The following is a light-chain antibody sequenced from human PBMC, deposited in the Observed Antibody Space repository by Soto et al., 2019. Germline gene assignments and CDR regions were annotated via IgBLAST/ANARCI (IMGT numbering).Light chain of an antibody. CDR2: DAS. J-gene: IGKJ1*01. Sequence: ENVLTQSPATLSLSPGERATLSFRASQSVSSNLAWYQQKPGQAPRLLIYDASNRATGIPARFSGSGSGTDFTLTISRLEPEDFAVYYCQQYGSSPRTFGQGTKVDIK. V-gene: IGKV3-11*01. CDR1: QSVSSN. CDR3: QQYGSSPRT.